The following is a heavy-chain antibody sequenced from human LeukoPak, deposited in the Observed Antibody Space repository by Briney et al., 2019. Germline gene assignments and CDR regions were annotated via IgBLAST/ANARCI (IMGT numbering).Heavy chain of an antibody. CDR3: ASRYCTGVNCFAASYMCMDV. CDR1: GLTFSRYW. V-gene: IGHV3-7*01. CDR2: IKQDGSEK. D-gene: IGHD2-8*02. Sequence: GGSLRLSCAASGLTFSRYWMTWFRQAPGKGLEWVANIKQDGSEKYYVDSVKGRFTISRDNADRSLYLQMTSLRVEDTAVYFCASRYCTGVNCFAASYMCMDVWGKGTTVTVSS. J-gene: IGHJ6*03.